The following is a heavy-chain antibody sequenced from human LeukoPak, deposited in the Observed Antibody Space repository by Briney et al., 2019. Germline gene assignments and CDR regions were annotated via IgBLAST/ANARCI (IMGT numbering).Heavy chain of an antibody. J-gene: IGHJ4*02. CDR2: IYYSGST. D-gene: IGHD5-18*01. V-gene: IGHV4-59*01. CDR3: ARESGYSYGYKYFDY. Sequence: SETLSLTCTVSGGSISSYYWSWIRQPPGKGLEWIVYIYYSGSTNYNPSLKSRVTISVDTSKNQFSLKLSSVTAADTAVYYCARESGYSYGYKYFDYWGQGTLVTVSS. CDR1: GGSISSYY.